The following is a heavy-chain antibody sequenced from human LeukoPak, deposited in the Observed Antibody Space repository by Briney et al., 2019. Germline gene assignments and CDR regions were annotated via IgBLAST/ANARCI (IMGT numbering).Heavy chain of an antibody. J-gene: IGHJ4*02. CDR2: IYYSGST. D-gene: IGHD4-11*01. Sequence: PSETLSLTCTVSGGSISSHYWSWIRQPPGKGLEWIGYIYYSGSTYYNPSLKSRVTISVDTSKNQFSLKLSSVTAADTAVYYCARAGTTYSNYGIVWGQGTLVTVSS. CDR1: GGSISSHY. V-gene: IGHV4-59*11. CDR3: ARAGTTYSNYGIV.